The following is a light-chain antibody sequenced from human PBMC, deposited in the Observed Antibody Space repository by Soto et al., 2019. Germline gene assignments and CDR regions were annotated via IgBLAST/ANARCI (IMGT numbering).Light chain of an antibody. Sequence: QSALTQPASVSGSPGQSITISCTGTSSDIGVYNYVSWYQQHPGKAPKLVICEVSNRPSGVSSRFSGSKSGNTASLTISGLRAEDEAEYYCSAWDDSLNGVVFGGGTKLTVL. CDR1: SSDIGVYNY. V-gene: IGLV2-14*01. CDR2: EVS. CDR3: SAWDDSLNGVV. J-gene: IGLJ2*01.